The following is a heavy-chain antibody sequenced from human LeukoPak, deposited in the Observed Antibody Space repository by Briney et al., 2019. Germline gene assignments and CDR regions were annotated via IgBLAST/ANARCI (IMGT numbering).Heavy chain of an antibody. Sequence: PAETLSLTCAASGFSFSSYYWTWIRQPPGKGLEWVGFISYVGTTNYNPSLKSRLTISIDTSKNHFSLQLSTMTTADTAVYYCARDLVTVTKRFDSWGVAGNASDRLVSARGR. J-gene: IGHJ2*01. V-gene: IGHV4-59*12. CDR3: ARDLVTVTKRFDSWGVAGNASDRLVSA. CDR1: GFSFSSYY. D-gene: IGHD4-17*01. CDR2: ISYVGTT.